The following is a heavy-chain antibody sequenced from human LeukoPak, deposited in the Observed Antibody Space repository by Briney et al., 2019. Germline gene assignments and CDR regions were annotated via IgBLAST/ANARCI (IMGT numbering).Heavy chain of an antibody. CDR3: ARGLWSTGFDL. V-gene: IGHV3-74*01. CDR1: GFTFSNYW. D-gene: IGHD5-18*01. J-gene: IGHJ2*01. CDR2: IYLDGSNT. Sequence: PGGSLRLSCAASGFTFSNYWMSWVRQAPGKGLVWVSLIYLDGSNTHYAESVKGRFTISRDNAKNPLYVQMNSLRAEDTAVYYCARGLWSTGFDLWGRGTLVTVSS.